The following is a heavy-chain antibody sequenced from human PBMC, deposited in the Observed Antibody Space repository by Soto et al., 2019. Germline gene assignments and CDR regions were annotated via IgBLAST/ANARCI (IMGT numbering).Heavy chain of an antibody. CDR1: GYNFTTFA. CDR3: ARDCSSTSCEYYYGMDV. J-gene: IGHJ6*02. V-gene: IGHV1-69*13. CDR2: IIPIFGTA. D-gene: IGHD2-2*01. Sequence: SVKFSCKASGYNFTTFALHWVRQAPGQRLEWMGWIIPIFGTANYAQKFQGRVTITADESTSTAYMELSSLRSEDTAVYYCARDCSSTSCEYYYGMDVWGQGTTVTVSS.